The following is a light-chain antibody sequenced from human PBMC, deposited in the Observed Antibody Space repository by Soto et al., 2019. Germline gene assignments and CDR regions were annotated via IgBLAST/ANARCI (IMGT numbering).Light chain of an antibody. V-gene: IGKV3-20*01. CDR2: LAS. CDR3: QQYGSSPWT. CDR1: QSITNNY. J-gene: IGKJ1*01. Sequence: EIVLTQSPGTLSLSPGERATLSCRASQSITNNYLAWYQQKPGQAPRLLIYLASNRAAGIPDRFSGSGSGADFTLTINRLEPEDFAVYHCQQYGSSPWTSGQGTKVDIK.